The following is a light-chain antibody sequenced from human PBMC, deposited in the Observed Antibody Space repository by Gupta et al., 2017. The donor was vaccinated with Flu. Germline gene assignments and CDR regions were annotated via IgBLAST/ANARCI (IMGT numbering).Light chain of an antibody. Sequence: QSAPTQPRSVSGSPGQSVTISCTGSSNDVGGSNRVSWYQQRPGKAPKLILYDVTERPSGVPDRFSGSKSGNTASLSISGLQADDEADYYCSSHAGRGTWVFGTGTTVTV. CDR2: DVT. CDR3: SSHAGRGTWV. J-gene: IGLJ1*01. CDR1: SNDVGGSNR. V-gene: IGLV2-11*01.